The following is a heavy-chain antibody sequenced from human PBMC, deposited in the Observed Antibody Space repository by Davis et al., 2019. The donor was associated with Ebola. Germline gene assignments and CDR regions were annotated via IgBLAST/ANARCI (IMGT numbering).Heavy chain of an antibody. Sequence: MPGGSLRLSCTVSGGSISSSSYYWGWIRQPPGKGLEWIGSIYYSGSTYYNPSLKSRVTISVDTSKNQFSLKLSSVTAADTAVYFCARGRLDSGGYYYDYWGQGTLVTVSS. D-gene: IGHD3-22*01. CDR2: IYYSGST. J-gene: IGHJ4*02. CDR3: ARGRLDSGGYYYDY. CDR1: GGSISSSSYY. V-gene: IGHV4-39*07.